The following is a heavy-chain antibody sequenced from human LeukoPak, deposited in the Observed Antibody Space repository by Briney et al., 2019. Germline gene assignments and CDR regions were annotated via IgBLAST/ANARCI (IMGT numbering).Heavy chain of an antibody. V-gene: IGHV4-59*08. CDR3: ARRRGYTLDY. CDR1: GGSISSYY. J-gene: IGHJ4*02. Sequence: SETLSLTCTVSGGSISSYYWGWIRQPPGKGLEWIGYIYYSGSTNYNPSLKSRVTISVDASKNQFSLKLSSVTAADTAVYYCARRRGYTLDYWGQGTLVTVSS. D-gene: IGHD5-12*01. CDR2: IYYSGST.